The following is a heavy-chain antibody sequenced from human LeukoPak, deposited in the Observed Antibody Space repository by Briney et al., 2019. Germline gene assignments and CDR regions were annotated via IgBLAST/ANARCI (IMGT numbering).Heavy chain of an antibody. J-gene: IGHJ6*02. V-gene: IGHV1-2*06. Sequence: ASVKVSCTASGYTFTGYYMHWVRQAPEQGLEWMGRINPNSGGTNYAQKFQGRVTMTRDTSISTAYMELSRLRSDDTAVYYCARFYVVPAATYYYYGMDVWGQGTTVTVSS. CDR2: INPNSGGT. CDR3: ARFYVVPAATYYYYGMDV. CDR1: GYTFTGYY. D-gene: IGHD2-2*01.